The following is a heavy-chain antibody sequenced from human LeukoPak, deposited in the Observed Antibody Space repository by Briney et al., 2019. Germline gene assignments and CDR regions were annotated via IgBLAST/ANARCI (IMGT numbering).Heavy chain of an antibody. V-gene: IGHV3-23*01. CDR1: GFTFSNYA. CDR2: ISGSGGST. CDR3: AKGSREKYYYMDV. Sequence: GGSLRLSCAASGFTFSNYAMSWVRQAPGKGLEWVSVISGSGGSTSYVDSVKGRFTISRDNSKNTLYLQMNGLRAEDTALYYCAKGSREKYYYMDVWGKGTTVAVSS. D-gene: IGHD3-10*01. J-gene: IGHJ6*03.